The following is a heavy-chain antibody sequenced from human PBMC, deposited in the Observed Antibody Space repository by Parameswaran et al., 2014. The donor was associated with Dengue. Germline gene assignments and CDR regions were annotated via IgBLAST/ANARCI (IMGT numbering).Heavy chain of an antibody. CDR2: IKQDGSEK. Sequence: VRQAPGKGLEWVANIKQDGSEKYYVDSVKGRFTISRDNAKNSLYLQMNSLRAEDTAVYYCARGYDSSGYYYVEGYYYYGMDVWGQGTTVTVSS. J-gene: IGHJ6*02. CDR3: ARGYDSSGYYYVEGYYYYGMDV. D-gene: IGHD3-22*01. V-gene: IGHV3-7*04.